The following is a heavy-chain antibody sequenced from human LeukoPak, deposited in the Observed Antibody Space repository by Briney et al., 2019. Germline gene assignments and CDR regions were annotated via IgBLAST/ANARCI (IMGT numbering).Heavy chain of an antibody. J-gene: IGHJ4*02. D-gene: IGHD2-2*01. CDR3: ASRLYCSNTRCRNFPFAY. V-gene: IGHV1-69*05. CDR2: IIPIFGTA. CDR1: GGTFSSYA. Sequence: SVKVSCKASGGTFSSYAISWVRQAPGQGLEWMGRIIPIFGTANYAQKFQGRVTITTDESTSTAYMELSSLRSEDTAIYYCASRLYCSNTRCRNFPFAYWGQGTLVTVSS.